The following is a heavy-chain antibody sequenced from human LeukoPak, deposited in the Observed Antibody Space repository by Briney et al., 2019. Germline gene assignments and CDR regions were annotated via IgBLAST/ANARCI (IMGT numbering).Heavy chain of an antibody. D-gene: IGHD3-22*01. CDR2: IYYSGST. CDR1: GGSISSYY. V-gene: IGHV4-59*01. Sequence: SETLSLTCTVSGGSISSYYWSWIRQPPGKGLEWIGYIYYSGSTNYNPSLKSRVTISVDTSKNQFSLKLSSVTAADTAVYYCARFWGYYYDSSGPNYFDYWGQGTLVTVSS. CDR3: ARFWGYYYDSSGPNYFDY. J-gene: IGHJ4*02.